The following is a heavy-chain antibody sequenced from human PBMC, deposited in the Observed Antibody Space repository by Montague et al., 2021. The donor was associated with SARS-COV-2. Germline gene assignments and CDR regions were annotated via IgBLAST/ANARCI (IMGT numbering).Heavy chain of an antibody. J-gene: IGHJ6*02. Sequence: SLRLSCAASGFTFREYSMSWVRHVPGKGLEWVALFTSVGADTFYADSVKGRCTVSRDISRNLFYLQLNNVRGEDTATYFCARDRIWFGEFPWLYGMDVWGQGTTVTVSS. CDR3: ARDRIWFGEFPWLYGMDV. D-gene: IGHD3-10*01. CDR1: GFTFREYS. CDR2: FTSVGADT. V-gene: IGHV3-23*01.